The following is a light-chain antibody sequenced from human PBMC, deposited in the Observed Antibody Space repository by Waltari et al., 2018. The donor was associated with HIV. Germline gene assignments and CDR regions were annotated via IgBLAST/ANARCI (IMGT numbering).Light chain of an antibody. Sequence: VGDRVIITCRASQDIDNYLAWYQQKPGQVPKLLIYSASTLQSGVPSRFSGSGSGTDFTLIISSLQSEDVATYYCQKYNSVPWTFGQGTKVEIK. CDR1: QDIDNY. CDR3: QKYNSVPWT. V-gene: IGKV1-27*01. CDR2: SAS. J-gene: IGKJ1*01.